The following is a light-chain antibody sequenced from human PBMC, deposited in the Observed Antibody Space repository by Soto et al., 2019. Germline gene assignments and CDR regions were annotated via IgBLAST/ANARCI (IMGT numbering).Light chain of an antibody. J-gene: IGKJ4*01. CDR1: QSVRSY. CDR3: QQRSDWPPT. CDR2: DVS. Sequence: EIVLTQSPATLSLSPGGSATLSCRASQSVRSYLAWYQQKSGQAPRLLIYDVSNRATGIPARFSGSGSGTDFTLTISSLEPEDFAAYYCQQRSDWPPTFGGGTKVEIE. V-gene: IGKV3-11*01.